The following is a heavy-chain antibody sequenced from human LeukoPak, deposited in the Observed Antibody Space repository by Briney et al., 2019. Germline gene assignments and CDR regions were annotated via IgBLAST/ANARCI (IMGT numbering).Heavy chain of an antibody. J-gene: IGHJ4*02. CDR3: ASGDSSSWYYFDY. Sequence: SQTLSLTCAISGDSVSSNSAAWNWIRQSPSRGLEWLGRTYYRSKWYNDYAVSVKSRITINPDTSKNQFSLKLSSVTAADTAVYYCASGDSSSWYYFDYWGQGTLVTVSS. D-gene: IGHD6-13*01. V-gene: IGHV6-1*01. CDR2: TYYRSKWYN. CDR1: GDSVSSNSAA.